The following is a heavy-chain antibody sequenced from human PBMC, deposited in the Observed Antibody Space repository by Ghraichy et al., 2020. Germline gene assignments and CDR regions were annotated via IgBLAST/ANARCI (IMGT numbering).Heavy chain of an antibody. CDR2: INRDGSTI. CDR1: GLTFRNYW. CDR3: TKDTFGAEDY. V-gene: IGHV3-74*01. D-gene: IGHD3-16*01. Sequence: GGSLRLSCAASGLTFRNYWMHWVRQAPGKGLVWVARINRDGSTINHADSVNGRFTISRDNAKNTLYLQMNSLTAEDTAVYYCTKDTFGAEDYWGQGTLVTVSS. J-gene: IGHJ4*02.